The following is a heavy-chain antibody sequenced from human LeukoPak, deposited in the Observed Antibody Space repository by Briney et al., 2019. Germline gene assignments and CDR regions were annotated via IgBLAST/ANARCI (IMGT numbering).Heavy chain of an antibody. D-gene: IGHD3-10*01. Sequence: SETLSLTCTVSGGSISRDYWSWIRQPPGKGLEWLGHIYNSGSTDYNPSLKSRITLSVDTSKSQFSLQLSSVTAADTAVYYCVRKKTLLYYFDYWGHGTLVTVSS. CDR2: IYNSGST. V-gene: IGHV4-59*01. J-gene: IGHJ4*01. CDR3: VRKKTLLYYFDY. CDR1: GGSISRDY.